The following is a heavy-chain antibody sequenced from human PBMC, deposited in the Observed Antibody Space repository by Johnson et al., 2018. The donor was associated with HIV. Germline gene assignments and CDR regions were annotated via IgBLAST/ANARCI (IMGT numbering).Heavy chain of an antibody. CDR1: GFTFDDSG. V-gene: IGHV3-20*04. CDR2: INWNGGST. J-gene: IGHJ3*02. D-gene: IGHD1-26*01. Sequence: VQLVESGGGVVQPERSLRLSCAASGFTFDDSGMSWVRQAPGKGLEWVSGINWNGGSTGYADSVKGRFTISRDNAKNSLYLQMNSLRAEDTALYYCAREGGGSLDDAFDIWGQGTMVTVSS. CDR3: AREGGGSLDDAFDI.